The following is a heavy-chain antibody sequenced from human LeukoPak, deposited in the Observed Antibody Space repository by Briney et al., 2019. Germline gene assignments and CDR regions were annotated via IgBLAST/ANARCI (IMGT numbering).Heavy chain of an antibody. V-gene: IGHV3-15*01. CDR1: SGSINSYY. D-gene: IGHD5-12*01. CDR2: IKSESDGGTT. CDR3: LTPSGAPTTLSPSFGA. J-gene: IGHJ5*02. Sequence: ETLSLTCTVSSGSINSYYWTWVRQAPGKGLEWDGRIKSESDGGTTDYAAPVKGRFSISRNDSRSTLYLQMNNLKTEDTAVYYCLTPSGAPTTLSPSFGAWGQRALVTVSS.